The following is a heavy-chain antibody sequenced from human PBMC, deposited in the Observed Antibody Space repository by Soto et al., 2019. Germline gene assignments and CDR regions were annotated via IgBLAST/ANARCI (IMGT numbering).Heavy chain of an antibody. J-gene: IGHJ4*02. D-gene: IGHD1-7*01. CDR3: ARDLAGTTIYFDY. V-gene: IGHV4-59*01. CDR2: IYYSGST. Sequence: PSETLSLTCTVSGGSISSYYWSWIRQPPGKGLEWIGYIYYSGSTNYNPSLKSRVTISVDTSKNQFSLKLSSVTAADTAVYYCARDLAGTTIYFDYWGQGTLVTVSS. CDR1: GGSISSYY.